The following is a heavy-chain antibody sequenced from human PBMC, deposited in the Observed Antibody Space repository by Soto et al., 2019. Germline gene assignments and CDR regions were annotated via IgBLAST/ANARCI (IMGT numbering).Heavy chain of an antibody. D-gene: IGHD3-10*01. J-gene: IGHJ3*02. CDR1: GDSVSSNSAA. V-gene: IGHV6-1*01. CDR2: TYYRSKWYN. Sequence: SQTLSLTCAISGDSVSSNSAAWNWLRQSPSRGLEWLGRTYYRSKWYNDYVVSVKSLITINPDTSKNQFSLQLNSVTPEDTAVYYCARERGVLSEAFDTWGQGTVVTVSS. CDR3: ARERGVLSEAFDT.